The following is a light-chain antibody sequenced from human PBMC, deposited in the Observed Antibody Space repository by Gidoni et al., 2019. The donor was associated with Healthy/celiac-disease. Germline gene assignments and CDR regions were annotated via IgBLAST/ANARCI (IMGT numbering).Light chain of an antibody. J-gene: IGKJ5*01. CDR1: QRVSSY. V-gene: IGKV3-11*01. CDR2: DAS. Sequence: EIVLTQSPATLSLSPGERATLSCRASQRVSSYLAWYQQKPGQAPRLLIYDASNRATGIPARFSGSGSGTDFTLTISSLEPEDFAVYYCQQRSNWPPRITFGQGTRLEI. CDR3: QQRSNWPPRIT.